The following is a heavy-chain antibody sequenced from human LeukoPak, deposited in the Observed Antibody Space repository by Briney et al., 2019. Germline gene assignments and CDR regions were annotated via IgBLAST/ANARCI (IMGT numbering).Heavy chain of an antibody. CDR3: AKVILIAAAHGDFIDL. CDR2: LYSSGDT. J-gene: IGHJ5*02. V-gene: IGHV3-53*01. Sequence: PGGSLRLSCAVSGFTVRSNYMAWVRQAPGKGLECVSILYSSGDTYYADSVQGRFTIFRDNSKNTLYLQMSSLRADDTAIYYCAKVILIAAAHGDFIDLWGQGTLVSVSS. D-gene: IGHD6-6*01. CDR1: GFTVRSNY.